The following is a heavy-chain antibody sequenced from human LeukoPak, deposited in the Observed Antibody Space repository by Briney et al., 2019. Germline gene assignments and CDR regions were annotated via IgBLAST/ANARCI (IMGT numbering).Heavy chain of an antibody. Sequence: ASVKVSCKASGYTFTSYGISWVRQAPGQGLEWMGWISAYNGNTNYAQKLQGRVTMTTDTSTSTAYMGLRSLRSDDTAVYYCAREISSGPAFDIWGQGTMVTVSS. CDR2: ISAYNGNT. D-gene: IGHD6-19*01. V-gene: IGHV1-18*01. CDR3: AREISSGPAFDI. J-gene: IGHJ3*02. CDR1: GYTFTSYG.